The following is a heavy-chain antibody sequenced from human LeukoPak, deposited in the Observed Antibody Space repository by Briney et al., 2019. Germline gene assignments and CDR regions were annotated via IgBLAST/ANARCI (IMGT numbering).Heavy chain of an antibody. D-gene: IGHD3-22*01. J-gene: IGHJ4*02. CDR2: IYWNDDK. CDR3: AQIVPYYYDSSGYYYYFDY. CDR1: GFSLSTSGVG. V-gene: IGHV2-5*01. Sequence: KESGPTLVKPTQTLTLTCTFSGFSLSTSGVGAGWIRQPPGKALEWLALIYWNDDKRYSPSLKSRLTITKDTSKNQVVLTMTNVDPVDTATYYCAQIVPYYYDSSGYYYYFDYWGQGTLVTVSS.